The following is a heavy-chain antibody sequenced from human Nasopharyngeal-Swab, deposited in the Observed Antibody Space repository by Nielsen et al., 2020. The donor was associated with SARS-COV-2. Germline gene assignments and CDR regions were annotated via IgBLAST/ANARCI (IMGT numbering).Heavy chain of an antibody. CDR3: TILWFGESANYGMDV. CDR2: IRSKAYGGTT. J-gene: IGHJ6*02. D-gene: IGHD3-10*01. CDR1: GSTFRDYA. Sequence: GESLKISCTASGSTFRDYAMRWVRQAPGKGLEWVGFIRSKAYGGTTEYAASVKGRFTISRDDSKSIAYLQMNSLKTEDTAVYYCTILWFGESANYGMDVWGQGTTVTVSS. V-gene: IGHV3-49*04.